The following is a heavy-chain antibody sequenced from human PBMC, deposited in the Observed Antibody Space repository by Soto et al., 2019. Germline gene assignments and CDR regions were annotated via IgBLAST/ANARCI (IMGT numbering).Heavy chain of an antibody. D-gene: IGHD6-13*01. CDR1: GGNFDSYA. J-gene: IGHJ4*02. V-gene: IGHV1-69*06. CDR3: ARSGSSWNLREFDS. Sequence: QVQLVQSGAEVKKPGSSVKVSCKASGGNFDSYAIFWVRQAPGQGLEWMGGIIPIFGTPTYAQKFQGRVNIKADKPTNTAYMEMNRLRFEDTAVYYCARSGSSWNLREFDSWGQGTLVTVSS. CDR2: IIPIFGTP.